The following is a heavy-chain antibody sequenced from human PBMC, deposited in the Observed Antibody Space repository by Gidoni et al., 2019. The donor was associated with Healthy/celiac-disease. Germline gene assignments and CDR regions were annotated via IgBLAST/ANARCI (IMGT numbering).Heavy chain of an antibody. Sequence: QVQLQESGPGLVKPSQTLSLTCTVSGGSISSCDYYWSWIRQPPGKGLEWIGYIYYSGSTYYNPSLKSRVTISVDTSKNQFSLKLSSVTAADTAVYYCAIHRGYYYGSGTKYYYYYMDVWGKGTTVTVSS. CDR2: IYYSGST. D-gene: IGHD3-10*01. J-gene: IGHJ6*03. CDR1: GGSISSCDYY. CDR3: AIHRGYYYGSGTKYYYYYMDV. V-gene: IGHV4-30-4*01.